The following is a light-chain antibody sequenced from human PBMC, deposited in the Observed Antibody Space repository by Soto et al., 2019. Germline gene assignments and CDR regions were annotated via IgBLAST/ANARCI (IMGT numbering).Light chain of an antibody. CDR3: QQSYSTPIT. J-gene: IGKJ5*01. CDR2: AAS. CDR1: QSISSY. Sequence: LTKSPSFLSASIGDRVTITCRASQSISSYLNWYQQKPGKAPKLLIYAASSLQSGVPSRFSGSGSGTDFTLTISSLQPEDFATYYCQQSYSTPITFGQGTRLEI. V-gene: IGKV1-39*01.